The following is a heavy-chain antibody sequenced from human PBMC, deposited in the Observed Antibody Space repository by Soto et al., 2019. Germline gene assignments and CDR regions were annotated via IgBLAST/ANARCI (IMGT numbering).Heavy chain of an antibody. V-gene: IGHV3-9*01. CDR3: AKDPHSGYDWAYFDY. CDR1: GFTFDNYA. Sequence: GGSLRLSCAASGFTFDNYAMHWVRQAPGKGLEWVSGISWNSGSIGYADSVKGRFTISRDNAKNSLYLQMNSLRAEDTALYYCAKDPHSGYDWAYFDYWGQGTLVTVSS. D-gene: IGHD5-12*01. J-gene: IGHJ4*02. CDR2: ISWNSGSI.